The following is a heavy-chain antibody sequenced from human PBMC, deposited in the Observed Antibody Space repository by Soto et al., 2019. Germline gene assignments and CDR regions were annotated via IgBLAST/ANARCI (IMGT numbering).Heavy chain of an antibody. CDR3: AKELGGYSYGYELDH. CDR1: GFTFDIYA. D-gene: IGHD5-18*01. Sequence: EVQLVDSGGGLVQPGRSLRLSCAASGFTFDIYAMHWVRQAPGKGLEWVASISWNSVTRGYADSVKGRFTISRDNAKNSLYLQMDSLRTEDTAFYYCAKELGGYSYGYELDHWGQGTLVAVSS. V-gene: IGHV3-9*01. CDR2: ISWNSVTR. J-gene: IGHJ4*02.